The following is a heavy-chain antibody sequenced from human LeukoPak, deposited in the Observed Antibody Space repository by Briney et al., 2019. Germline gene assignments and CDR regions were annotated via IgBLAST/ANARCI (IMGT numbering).Heavy chain of an antibody. J-gene: IGHJ4*02. V-gene: IGHV1-2*04. CDR2: INPNSGGT. Sequence: ASVKASCKASGYTFTSYGISWVRQAPGQGLEWMGWINPNSGGTNYAQKFQGWVTMTRDTSISTAYMELSRLRSDDTAVYYCARTVPDILTGTYYFDYWGQGTLVTVSS. CDR1: GYTFTSYG. D-gene: IGHD3-9*01. CDR3: ARTVPDILTGTYYFDY.